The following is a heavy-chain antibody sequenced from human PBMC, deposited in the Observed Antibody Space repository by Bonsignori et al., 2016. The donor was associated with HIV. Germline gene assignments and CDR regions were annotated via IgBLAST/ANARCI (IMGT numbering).Heavy chain of an antibody. D-gene: IGHD3-3*01. Sequence: SETLSLTCAVYGGSFSGYYWSWIRQPPGKGLEWIGEINHSGSTNYNPSLKSRVTISVDTSKNQFSLKLSSVTAADTAVYYCATGNGTYYDFWSGYYPFYYYYMDVWGKGTTVTVSS. J-gene: IGHJ6*03. CDR1: GGSFSGYY. V-gene: IGHV4-34*01. CDR2: INHSGST. CDR3: ATGNGTYYDFWSGYYPFYYYYMDV.